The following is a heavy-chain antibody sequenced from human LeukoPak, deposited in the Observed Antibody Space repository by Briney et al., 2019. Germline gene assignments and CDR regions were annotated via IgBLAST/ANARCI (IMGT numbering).Heavy chain of an antibody. D-gene: IGHD3-16*01. V-gene: IGHV3-30*18. J-gene: IGHJ3*02. CDR1: GFTFSSYG. CDR2: ISYDGTNQ. CDR3: AKGGKWRHDAFDI. Sequence: GGSLRLSCAASGFTFSSYGMHWVRQAPGRGLEWVAVISYDGTNQYYADSMKGRFTISRDNSKKTLYLQMNSLRPEDSAVYYCAKGGKWRHDAFDIWGQGTMVTVSS.